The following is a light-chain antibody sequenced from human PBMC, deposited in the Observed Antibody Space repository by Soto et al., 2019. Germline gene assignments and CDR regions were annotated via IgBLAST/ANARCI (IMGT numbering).Light chain of an antibody. V-gene: IGLV3-21*04. CDR1: NIGSKS. CDR2: YDS. Sequence: SSELTQPPSVSVAPGKTARITCGGNNIGSKSVHWYQQKPGQAPVLVIYYDSDRPSGIPERFSGSNSVNTATLTISRVEAEDEADYYCQVWDSSSDHVVFGGGTKLTVL. J-gene: IGLJ2*01. CDR3: QVWDSSSDHVV.